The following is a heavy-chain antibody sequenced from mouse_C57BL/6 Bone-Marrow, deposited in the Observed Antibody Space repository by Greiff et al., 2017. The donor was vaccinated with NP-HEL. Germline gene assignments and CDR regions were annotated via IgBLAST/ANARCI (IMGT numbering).Heavy chain of an antibody. CDR3: ARMRTVVH. D-gene: IGHD1-1*01. CDR2: IDPSDSYT. J-gene: IGHJ2*01. Sequence: QVQLQQPGAELVRPGTSVKLSCKASGYTFTSYWMRWVKQRPGQGLEWIGVIDPSDSYTNYNQKFKGKATLTVDTSSSTAYMQLSSMTSEDSAVYYCARMRTVVHWGQGTTLTVSS. CDR1: GYTFTSYW. V-gene: IGHV1-59*01.